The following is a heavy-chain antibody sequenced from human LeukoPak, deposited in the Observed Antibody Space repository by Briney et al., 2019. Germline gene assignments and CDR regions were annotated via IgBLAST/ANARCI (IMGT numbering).Heavy chain of an antibody. J-gene: IGHJ3*02. Sequence: WASVKVSCKASGYTFTGYYMHWVRQAPGQGLEWMGRIIPILGIANYAQKFQGRVTITADKSTSTAYMELSRLRSDDTAVYYCARESLEYSSSSDAFDIWGQGTMVTVSS. CDR1: GYTFTGYY. D-gene: IGHD6-6*01. V-gene: IGHV1-69*04. CDR3: ARESLEYSSSSDAFDI. CDR2: IIPILGIA.